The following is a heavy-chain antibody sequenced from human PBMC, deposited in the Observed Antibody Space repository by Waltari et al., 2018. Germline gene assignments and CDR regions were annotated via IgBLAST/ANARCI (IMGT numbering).Heavy chain of an antibody. J-gene: IGHJ4*02. D-gene: IGHD6-19*01. V-gene: IGHV1-3*01. CDR1: GYTFTAYP. CDR2: INAGNGNT. Sequence: QVQLAQSRAEVKKPGASVTTSCKASGYTFTAYPIHWVRQAPGQGLEWMGWINAGNGNTKYSYKFQGRLTLSRDTSASTVYMELSGLTSEDTALYYCAKDGGWYYLENWGQGTLVTVSS. CDR3: AKDGGWYYLEN.